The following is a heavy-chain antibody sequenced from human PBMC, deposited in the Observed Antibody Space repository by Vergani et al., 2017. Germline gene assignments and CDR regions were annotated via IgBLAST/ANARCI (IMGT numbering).Heavy chain of an antibody. J-gene: IGHJ4*02. CDR2: IGRKANSYAT. D-gene: IGHD1-26*01. Sequence: VQLVESGGGLVQPGGSLKLSCAASGFTFSGSAMHWVRQASGKGLEWVGRIGRKANSYATAYAASVKGRFTISRDDSKNTAYLQMNSLKTEDTAVYYCTVGATGYWGQGTLVTVSS. V-gene: IGHV3-73*01. CDR1: GFTFSGSA. CDR3: TVGATGY.